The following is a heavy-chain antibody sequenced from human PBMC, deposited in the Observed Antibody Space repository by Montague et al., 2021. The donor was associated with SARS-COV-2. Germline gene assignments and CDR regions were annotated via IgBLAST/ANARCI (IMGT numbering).Heavy chain of an antibody. Sequence: SETLSLTCAVYGQPFSGYSWSWICQPPGTGLAWNGEINNSGNTKYNPYLKSRVPISVDTSKNQFSLKLSSVTAAVTAVYYCARVRYYGSGTTLGMDVWGQGTTVTVSS. CDR2: INNSGNT. CDR3: ARVRYYGSGTTLGMDV. D-gene: IGHD3-10*01. J-gene: IGHJ6*02. CDR1: GQPFSGYS. V-gene: IGHV4-34*01.